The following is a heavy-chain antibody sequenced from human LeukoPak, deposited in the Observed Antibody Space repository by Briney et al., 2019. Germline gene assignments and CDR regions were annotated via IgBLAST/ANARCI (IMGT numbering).Heavy chain of an antibody. J-gene: IGHJ4*02. V-gene: IGHV2-5*02. CDR3: AQWTTTVMFDY. D-gene: IGHD4-17*01. CDR2: IYWDDDK. Sequence: SGPTLVNPTQTLTLTCTFSGFSLSTSGVGVGWIRQPPGKALEWLALIYWDDDKRYSPSLKSRLTITKDTSKNLVVLSMTNMDPVDTATYYCAQWTTTVMFDYWGQGTLVTVPS. CDR1: GFSLSTSGVG.